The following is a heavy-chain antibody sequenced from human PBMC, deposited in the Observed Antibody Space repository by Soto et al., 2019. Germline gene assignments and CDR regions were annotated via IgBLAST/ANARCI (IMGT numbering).Heavy chain of an antibody. CDR1: GFTFSSYG. J-gene: IGHJ3*02. CDR2: ISYDGKNK. CDR3: AKGPPYYYDSSADELFFDI. D-gene: IGHD3-22*01. V-gene: IGHV3-30*18. Sequence: SGGSLRLSCAASGFTFSSYGMHWVRQAPGKGLEWMVVISYDGKNKYYVDSVKGRFNISRDNSKNTVYLQINSLRAEDTAMYYCAKGPPYYYDSSADELFFDIWGQGTMVTVSS.